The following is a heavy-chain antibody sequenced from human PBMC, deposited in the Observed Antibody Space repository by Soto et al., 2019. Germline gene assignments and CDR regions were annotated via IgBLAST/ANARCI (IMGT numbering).Heavy chain of an antibody. J-gene: IGHJ6*02. V-gene: IGHV1-2*02. CDR1: GYTFTGYY. CDR2: INPNSGGT. D-gene: IGHD3-22*01. Sequence: ASVKVSCKASGYTFTGYYMHWVRQAPGQGLEWMGWINPNSGGTNYAQKFQGRVTMTRDTSISTAYMELSRLRSDDTAVYYCARVLIPYYYDSSGYYYAGYGMDVWGQGTTVTVSS. CDR3: ARVLIPYYYDSSGYYYAGYGMDV.